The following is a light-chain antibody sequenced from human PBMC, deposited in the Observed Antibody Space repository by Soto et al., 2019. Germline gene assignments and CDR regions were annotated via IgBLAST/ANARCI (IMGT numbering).Light chain of an antibody. Sequence: EIVLTQSPATLSLSPGERATLSCRASQSVSSYLAWYQQKPSQAPRLLIYDASNRATGIPGRFSGSGSGTDFTLTISSLEPEDFAVYYCQLRSNWPPMYTFGQGTKLEIE. CDR1: QSVSSY. CDR3: QLRSNWPPMYT. CDR2: DAS. J-gene: IGKJ2*01. V-gene: IGKV3-11*01.